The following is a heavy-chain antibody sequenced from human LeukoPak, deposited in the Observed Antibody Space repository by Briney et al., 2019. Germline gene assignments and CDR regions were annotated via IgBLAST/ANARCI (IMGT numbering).Heavy chain of an antibody. CDR3: AKIIVVLPSTISNPYYFDY. V-gene: IGHV3-23*01. CDR2: ISGSGDST. D-gene: IGHD2-2*02. J-gene: IGHJ4*02. Sequence: GGSLRLSCAASGFTFSSYAMSWVRQAPGKGLDWVSGISGSGDSTYYADSVKGRFTTSRDNSKNTLYLQMSSLRPEDTAVYYCAKIIVVLPSTISNPYYFDYWGQGTLVTVSS. CDR1: GFTFSSYA.